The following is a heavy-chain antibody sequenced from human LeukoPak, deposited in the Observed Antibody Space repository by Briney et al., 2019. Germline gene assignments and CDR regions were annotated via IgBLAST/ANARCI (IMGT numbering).Heavy chain of an antibody. CDR3: AEPRSAWYVFDY. CDR1: GFTFSSYA. Sequence: GGSLRLSCAASGFTFSSYAMSWVRQAPGKGLEWVSAISGSGGSTYYADSVKGRFTISRDNSKNTLYLQMNSLRAGDTAVYYCAEPRSAWYVFDYWGQGTLVTVSS. D-gene: IGHD6-19*01. J-gene: IGHJ4*02. V-gene: IGHV3-23*01. CDR2: ISGSGGST.